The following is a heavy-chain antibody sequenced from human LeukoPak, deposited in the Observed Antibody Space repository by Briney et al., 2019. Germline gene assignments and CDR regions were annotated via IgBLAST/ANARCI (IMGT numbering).Heavy chain of an antibody. CDR3: ARHVEMATFIDY. CDR2: IYPGDSDT. V-gene: IGHV5-51*01. CDR1: GNSFSNYW. D-gene: IGHD5-24*01. Sequence: RGESLKISCKGSGNSFSNYWIGWVRQLPGRGLEWMGIIYPGDSDTRYNPSFQGQVTISADKSISTAYLQWSSLKASDTAMYYCARHVEMATFIDYWGQGTLVTVSS. J-gene: IGHJ4*02.